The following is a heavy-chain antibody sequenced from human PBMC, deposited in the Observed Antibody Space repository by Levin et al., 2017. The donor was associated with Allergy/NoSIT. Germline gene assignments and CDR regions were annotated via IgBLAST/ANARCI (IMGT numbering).Heavy chain of an antibody. Sequence: ASVKVSCKASGYTFTSYDINWVRQATGQGLEWMGWMNPNSGNTGYAQKFQGRVTMTRNTSISTAYMELSSLRSEDTAVYYCARPRYDSSGYYYYLAEYFQHWGQGTLVTVSS. CDR2: MNPNSGNT. J-gene: IGHJ1*01. V-gene: IGHV1-8*01. D-gene: IGHD3-22*01. CDR3: ARPRYDSSGYYYYLAEYFQH. CDR1: GYTFTSYD.